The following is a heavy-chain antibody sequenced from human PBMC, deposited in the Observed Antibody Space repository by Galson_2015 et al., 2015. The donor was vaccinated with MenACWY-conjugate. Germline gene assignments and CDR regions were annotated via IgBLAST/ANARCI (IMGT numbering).Heavy chain of an antibody. J-gene: IGHJ4*02. V-gene: IGHV3-48*02. CDR2: INSDSSNL. D-gene: IGHD4-17*01. Sequence: SLRLSCAVSGLTFSHYGVTWVRQAPGKGPDWVSHINSDSSNLLYADSAKGRFTVSRDNAKKSVYLHMNSLREDDTAMYYCATDPDGDLDFDYWGQGTLVTVSS. CDR3: ATDPDGDLDFDY. CDR1: GLTFSHYG.